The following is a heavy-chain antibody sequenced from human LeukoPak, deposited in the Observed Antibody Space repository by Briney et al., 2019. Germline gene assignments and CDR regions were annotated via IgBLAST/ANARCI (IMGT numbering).Heavy chain of an antibody. CDR1: GASISSYF. D-gene: IGHD3-22*01. CDR2: IYTSGST. V-gene: IGHV4-4*07. Sequence: SETLSLTCAVSGASISSYFWSWIRQPAGKGLEWIGRIYTSGSTIYNPSLTSRVTMSVDTSKNQFSLTLNSVTAADTAVYYCAKDPSYISGYFDYWGQGILVTVSS. CDR3: AKDPSYISGYFDY. J-gene: IGHJ4*02.